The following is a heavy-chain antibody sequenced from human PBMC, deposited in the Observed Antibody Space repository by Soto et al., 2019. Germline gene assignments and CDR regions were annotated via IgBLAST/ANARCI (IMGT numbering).Heavy chain of an antibody. CDR2: IRSKAYGGTT. J-gene: IGHJ6*01. CDR1: GFTFGDYA. V-gene: IGHV3-49*03. D-gene: IGHD2-2*02. CDR3: TRDRYCSSTSCYTGYYYYYGMDV. Sequence: GGSLRLSCTASGFTFGDYAMSWLRQAPGKGLEWVGFIRSKAYGGTTEYAASVKGRFTISRDDSKSIAYLQMNSLKTEDTAVYYCTRDRYCSSTSCYTGYYYYYGMDVWGQGTTVTVSS.